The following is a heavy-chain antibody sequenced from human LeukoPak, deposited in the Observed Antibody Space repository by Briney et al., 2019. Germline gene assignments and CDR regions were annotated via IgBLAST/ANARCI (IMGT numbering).Heavy chain of an antibody. Sequence: SETLSLTCTVFGYSISSGYYWGWIRQPPGKGLEWIGTIYDSGRTDYNPSLKSRVTISVDTSKNQFSLKLSSVTAADTAVYYCARGKTGTTGHYCYYYMDVWGKGTTVTVSS. D-gene: IGHD1-14*01. J-gene: IGHJ6*03. CDR3: ARGKTGTTGHYCYYYMDV. V-gene: IGHV4-38-2*02. CDR1: GYSISSGYY. CDR2: IYDSGRT.